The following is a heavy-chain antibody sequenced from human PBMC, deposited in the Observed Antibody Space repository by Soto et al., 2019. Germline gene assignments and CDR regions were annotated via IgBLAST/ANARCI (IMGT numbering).Heavy chain of an antibody. CDR3: ARTGRYDILTGYYTPFDY. CDR2: IWYDGSNK. CDR1: GFTFSSYG. J-gene: IGHJ4*02. V-gene: IGHV3-33*08. Sequence: GGSLRLSCAASGFTFSSYGMHWVRQAPGKGLEWVAVIWYDGSNKYYADSVKGRFTISRDNSKNTLYLQMNSLRAEDTAVYYCARTGRYDILTGYYTPFDYWGQGTLVTVSS. D-gene: IGHD3-9*01.